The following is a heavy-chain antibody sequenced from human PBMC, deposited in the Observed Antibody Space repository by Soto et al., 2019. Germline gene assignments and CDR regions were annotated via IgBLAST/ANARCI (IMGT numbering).Heavy chain of an antibody. CDR3: ARDHLYYDILTGYFGY. Sequence: QVQLVESGGGVVQPGRSLRLSCAASGFTFSSYAMHWVRQAPGKGLEWVAVISYDGSNKYYADSVKGRFTISRDNSKNTLYLQMKSLRAEDTAVYYCARDHLYYDILTGYFGYWGQGTLVTVSS. CDR2: ISYDGSNK. V-gene: IGHV3-30-3*01. D-gene: IGHD3-9*01. J-gene: IGHJ4*02. CDR1: GFTFSSYA.